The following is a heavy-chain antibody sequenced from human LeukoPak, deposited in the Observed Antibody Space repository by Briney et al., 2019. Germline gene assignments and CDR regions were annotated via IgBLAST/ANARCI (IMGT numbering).Heavy chain of an antibody. CDR1: GGSISSYY. J-gene: IGHJ3*02. V-gene: IGHV4-59*12. CDR3: ARALGAFDI. CDR2: IFYTGST. Sequence: SETLSLTCTVSGGSISSYYWSWIRQPPGKGLEWIGYIFYTGSTNYNPSLKSRVTISVDTSKNQVSLKLNSVTAADTAVYYCARALGAFDIWGQGTMVTVSS.